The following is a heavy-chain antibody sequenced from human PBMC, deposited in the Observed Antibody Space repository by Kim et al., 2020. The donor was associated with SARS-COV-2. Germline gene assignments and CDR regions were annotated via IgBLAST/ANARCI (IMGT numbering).Heavy chain of an antibody. D-gene: IGHD6-25*01. CDR3: ARLEFSGSSDGTNYYYYGMDV. V-gene: IGHV5-51*01. CDR2: IYPGDSDT. CDR1: GYSFTSYW. Sequence: GESLKISCKGSGYSFTSYWIGWVRQMPGKGLEWMGIIYPGDSDTRYSPSFQGQVTISADKSISTAYLQWSSLKASDTAMYYCARLEFSGSSDGTNYYYYGMDVWGQGTTVTVSS. J-gene: IGHJ6*02.